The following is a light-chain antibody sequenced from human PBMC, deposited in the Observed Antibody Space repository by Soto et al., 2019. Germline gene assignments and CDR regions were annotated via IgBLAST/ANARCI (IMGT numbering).Light chain of an antibody. Sequence: QSALTQPASVSGSPGQSITISCTGTSSDVGSYNLVSWYQQHPGKAPKLMIYEGSKRPSGVSNRFSGSKSGNTASLTISGVQAADEADYYCCSYAGSRGLVFGGGTKLTVL. J-gene: IGLJ2*01. CDR3: CSYAGSRGLV. CDR2: EGS. CDR1: SSDVGSYNL. V-gene: IGLV2-23*01.